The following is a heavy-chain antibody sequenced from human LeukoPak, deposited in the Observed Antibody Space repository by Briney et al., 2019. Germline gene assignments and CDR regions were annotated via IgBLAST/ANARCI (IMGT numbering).Heavy chain of an antibody. CDR1: GGSISSTSFY. V-gene: IGHV4-39*07. D-gene: IGHD1-26*01. CDR2: ISYNGRT. CDR3: ARGSLIVGADY. J-gene: IGHJ4*02. Sequence: SETLSLTCTVSGGSISSTSFYWGWIRQPPGKGLEWIGSISYNGRTYYDPSLKSRVTISVDTSKNQFSLKLSSVTAADTAVYYCARGSLIVGADYWGQGTLVTVSS.